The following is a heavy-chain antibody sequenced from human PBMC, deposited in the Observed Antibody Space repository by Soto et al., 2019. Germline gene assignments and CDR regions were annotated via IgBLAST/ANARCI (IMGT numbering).Heavy chain of an antibody. CDR3: ARHVIDYGDFGALDY. V-gene: IGHV4-59*01. CDR2: IYYSGST. J-gene: IGHJ4*02. Sequence: PSETLSLTCTVSGGSISSYYWSWIRQPPGKGLEWIGYIYYSGSTNYNPSLKSRVTISVDTSKNQFSLKLSSVTAADTAVYYCARHVIDYGDFGALDYWGQGTLVTFSS. D-gene: IGHD4-17*01. CDR1: GGSISSYY.